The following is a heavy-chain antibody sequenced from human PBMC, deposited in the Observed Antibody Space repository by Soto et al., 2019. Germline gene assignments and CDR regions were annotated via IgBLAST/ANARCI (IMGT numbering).Heavy chain of an antibody. J-gene: IGHJ5*02. D-gene: IGHD6-13*01. V-gene: IGHV3-23*01. CDR3: AKRTEQQLVRGSWFDP. Sequence: GGSLRLSCAASGFTFSSYAMGWVRQAPGKGLEWVSAISGSGGSTYYADSVKGRFTISRDNSKNTLYLQMNSLRAEDTAVYYCAKRTEQQLVRGSWFDPWGQGTLVTVSS. CDR2: ISGSGGST. CDR1: GFTFSSYA.